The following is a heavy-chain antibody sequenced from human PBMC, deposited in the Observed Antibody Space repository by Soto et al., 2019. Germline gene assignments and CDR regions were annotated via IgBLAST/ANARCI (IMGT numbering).Heavy chain of an antibody. CDR1: GYSFTSVD. CDR2: IEPSTGRT. V-gene: IGHV1-8*01. Sequence: GASVKVSFKASGYSFTSVDVNWVRQTAGQGLEWMGWIEPSTGRTGYAQKFQGRVTMTRDTSINTASMELTTLTSDDTAFYHCPGGVSPGDDYWGQGTLVTVSS. CDR3: PGGVSPGDDY. J-gene: IGHJ4*02. D-gene: IGHD1-26*01.